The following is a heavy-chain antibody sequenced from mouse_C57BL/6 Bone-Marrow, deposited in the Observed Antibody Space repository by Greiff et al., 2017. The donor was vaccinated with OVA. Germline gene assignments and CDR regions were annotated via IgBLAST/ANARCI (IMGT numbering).Heavy chain of an antibody. CDR2: IRNKANGYTT. D-gene: IGHD1-1*01. CDR1: GFTFTDYY. Sequence: EVKLVESGGGLVQPGGSLSLSCAASGFTFTDYYMSWVRQPPGKALEWLGFIRNKANGYTTEYSASVKGRFTISRDNSQSILYLQMKALRAEDSATYYCARSPITTVVAHWYFDVWGTGTTVTVSS. J-gene: IGHJ1*03. CDR3: ARSPITTVVAHWYFDV. V-gene: IGHV7-3*01.